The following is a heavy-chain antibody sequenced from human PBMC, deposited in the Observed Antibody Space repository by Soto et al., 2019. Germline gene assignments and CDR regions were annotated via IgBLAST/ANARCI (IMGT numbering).Heavy chain of an antibody. V-gene: IGHV3-48*01. J-gene: IGHJ6*03. Sequence: EVQLVESGGGLVQPGVSLRLSCATSGFILSDCAMNWVRQAPGKVLEWVSYISSSSSVIDYADSVKGRFTVSRDNARNSLYLQMNSLRAEDTAVYYCARDLSWGSNWYYYMDVWGKGTTVTVSS. D-gene: IGHD7-27*01. CDR3: ARDLSWGSNWYYYMDV. CDR1: GFILSDCA. CDR2: ISSSSSVI.